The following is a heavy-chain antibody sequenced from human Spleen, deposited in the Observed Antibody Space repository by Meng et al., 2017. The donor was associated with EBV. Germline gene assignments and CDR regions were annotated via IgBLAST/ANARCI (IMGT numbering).Heavy chain of an antibody. J-gene: IGHJ4*02. Sequence: VQLVKSGAELRKPGSQVTASVKSSGDTFNNYSFSWVRLAPGQGLGWIGGNVPIFGTPKYARKFQGGVAITADESTTTAYLELTSLTSEDTAIYYCARHRGTFGTPFDYWGQGTLVTVFS. D-gene: IGHD1-14*01. CDR2: NVPIFGTP. CDR3: ARHRGTFGTPFDY. V-gene: IGHV1-69*12. CDR1: GDTFNNYS.